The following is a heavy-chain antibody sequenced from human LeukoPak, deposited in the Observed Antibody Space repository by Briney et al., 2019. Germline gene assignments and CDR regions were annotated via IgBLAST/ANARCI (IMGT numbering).Heavy chain of an antibody. V-gene: IGHV3-21*01. CDR3: ARAGSSWDFDY. D-gene: IGHD6-13*01. J-gene: IGHJ4*02. CDR2: ISSSSSYI. CDR1: GFTFSSYS. Sequence: PGGSLRLSCAACGFTFSSYSMNWVRQARGMGLEWVSSISSSSSYIYYADSLKGRFTISRDNAKNSLYLQMNSLRAEDTAVYYCARAGSSWDFDYWGQGTLVTVSS.